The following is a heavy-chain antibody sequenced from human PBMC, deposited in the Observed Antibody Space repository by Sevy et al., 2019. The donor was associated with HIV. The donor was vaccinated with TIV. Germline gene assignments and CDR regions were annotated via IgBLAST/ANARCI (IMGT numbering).Heavy chain of an antibody. J-gene: IGHJ3*02. Sequence: SQTLSLTCAISGDSVSSNSAAWNWIRQSPSRGLEWLGRTYYGSKWYNDYAVSVKSRITINPATSKNQFSLQRNSVTPEDTAVYYCARESSSVDAFDIWGQGTMVTVSS. CDR3: ARESSSVDAFDI. D-gene: IGHD6-6*01. V-gene: IGHV6-1*01. CDR1: GDSVSSNSAA. CDR2: TYYGSKWYN.